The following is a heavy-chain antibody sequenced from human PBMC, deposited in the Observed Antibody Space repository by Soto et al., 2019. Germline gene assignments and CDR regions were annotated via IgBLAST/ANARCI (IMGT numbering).Heavy chain of an antibody. CDR3: ARDRDIVVVVAAPAGKEGFDP. CDR2: ISSSSSYI. V-gene: IGHV3-21*01. J-gene: IGHJ5*02. Sequence: PGGSLRLSCAASGFTFSSYSMNWVRQAPGKGLEWVSSISSSSSYIYYADSVKGRFTISRDNAKNSLYLQMNSLRAEDTAVYYCARDRDIVVVVAAPAGKEGFDPWGQGTLVTVSS. D-gene: IGHD2-15*01. CDR1: GFTFSSYS.